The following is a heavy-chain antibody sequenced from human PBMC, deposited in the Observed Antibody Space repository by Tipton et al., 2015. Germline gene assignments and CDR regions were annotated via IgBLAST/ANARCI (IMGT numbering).Heavy chain of an antibody. CDR2: INPTSGGT. CDR1: GYTFTGYY. D-gene: IGHD3-10*01. J-gene: IGHJ4*02. Sequence: QLVQSGAEVKKPGASVKVSCKASGYTFTGYYMHWVRQTPRQGFEWMGWINPTSGGTNYAQKFQGRVTMTRDTSISTAYVELSSLTSDDTAVYYCARTYGSGSFVVGGRKRYYFDYWGQGTLVTVSS. V-gene: IGHV1-2*02. CDR3: ARTYGSGSFVVGGRKRYYFDY.